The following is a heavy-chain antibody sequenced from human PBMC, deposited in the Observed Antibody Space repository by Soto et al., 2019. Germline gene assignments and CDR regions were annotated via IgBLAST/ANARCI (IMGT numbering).Heavy chain of an antibody. J-gene: IGHJ4*02. V-gene: IGHV3-73*01. CDR2: IRSKANSYAT. D-gene: IGHD6-13*01. Sequence: GGSLRLSCAASGFTFSGSAMHWVRQASGKGLEWVGRIRSKANSYATAYAASVKGRFTISRDDSKNTAYLQMNSLKTEDTAVYYCISAQYSSSWYGDRIEGFDYWGQGTLVTVSS. CDR1: GFTFSGSA. CDR3: ISAQYSSSWYGDRIEGFDY.